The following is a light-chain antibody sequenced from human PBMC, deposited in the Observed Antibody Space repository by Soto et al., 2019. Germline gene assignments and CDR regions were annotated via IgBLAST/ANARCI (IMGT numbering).Light chain of an antibody. J-gene: IGKJ2*01. V-gene: IGKV2D-29*01. CDR1: QSLVHTDGKTY. Sequence: DIAVTQTPLSLSVPPGQPASISCKSGQSLVHTDGKTYLFWYMQKAGQPPQPLIYQVSNRFSGVPDRFSGSGSGTDFTLKISRTEAEDVGVYYCMQSLELPYTFGQGTNLEIK. CDR3: MQSLELPYT. CDR2: QVS.